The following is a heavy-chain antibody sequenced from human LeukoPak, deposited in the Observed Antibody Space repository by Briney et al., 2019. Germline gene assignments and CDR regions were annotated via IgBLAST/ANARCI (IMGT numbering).Heavy chain of an antibody. V-gene: IGHV3-48*01. CDR3: ARDRITIFGVVISDGFDY. CDR1: GFTFNNYA. J-gene: IGHJ4*02. D-gene: IGHD3-3*01. Sequence: GGSLRLSCAASGFTFNNYAMNWVRQAPGKGLEWVSYISSVSRTIYYADSVKGRFTISRDNAKNSLYLQMNSLRAEDTAVYYCARDRITIFGVVISDGFDYWGQGTLVTVSS. CDR2: ISSVSRTI.